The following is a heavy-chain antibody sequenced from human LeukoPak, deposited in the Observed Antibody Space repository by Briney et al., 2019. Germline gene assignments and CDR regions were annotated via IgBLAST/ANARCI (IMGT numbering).Heavy chain of an antibody. CDR3: ARDAPDLWGSGSYLGPNHGMDV. J-gene: IGHJ6*02. CDR1: GFTFSDYY. Sequence: GGSLRLSCAASGFTFSDYYMSWIRQAPGKGLEWVSYISSSGSTIYYADSVKGRFTISRDNAKNSLYLQMNSLRAEDTAVYYCARDAPDLWGSGSYLGPNHGMDVWGQGTTVTVSS. D-gene: IGHD3-10*01. CDR2: ISSSGSTI. V-gene: IGHV3-11*01.